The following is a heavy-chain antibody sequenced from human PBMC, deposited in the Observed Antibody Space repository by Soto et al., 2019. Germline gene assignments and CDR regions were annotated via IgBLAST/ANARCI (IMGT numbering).Heavy chain of an antibody. CDR2: IKSKSDGETA. J-gene: IGHJ4*02. CDR1: GLTFSNVW. CDR3: AITAMINRDSSTSFDY. V-gene: IGHV3-15*01. Sequence: EVQLVESGGGSVKPGGSLRLSCAASGLTFSNVWMTWVRQAPGKGLEWVGRIKSKSDGETADVAAPVKARFTISRDDXXNTVFLEMNSLKSEDTALYYCAITAMINRDSSTSFDYWGRGTQVTVSS. D-gene: IGHD5-18*01.